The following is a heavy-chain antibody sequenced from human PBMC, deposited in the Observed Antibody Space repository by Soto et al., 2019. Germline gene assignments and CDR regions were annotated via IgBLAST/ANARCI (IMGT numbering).Heavy chain of an antibody. CDR1: GYTFSRYG. V-gene: IGHV3-30*18. Sequence: QVQLVESGGGVVQPGGSLRLSCAASGYTFSRYGMHWVRQAPGKGLEWVTFIAYDGSNEYYADSVKGRFTIARDNAKNTLYLQMNSLRAEDTAVYYCAKMTTALGYYYHAMAAWGQGTTFSVSS. D-gene: IGHD5-18*01. CDR2: IAYDGSNE. CDR3: AKMTTALGYYYHAMAA. J-gene: IGHJ6*02.